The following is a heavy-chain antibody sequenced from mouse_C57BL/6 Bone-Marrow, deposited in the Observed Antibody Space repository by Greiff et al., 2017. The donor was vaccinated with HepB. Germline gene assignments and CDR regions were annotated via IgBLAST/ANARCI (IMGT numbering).Heavy chain of an antibody. J-gene: IGHJ4*01. CDR2: IYPGSGST. CDR1: GYTFTSYW. D-gene: IGHD2-4*01. CDR3: ASRGKYDYLYYYAMDY. Sequence: QVQLQQPGAELVKPGASVKMSCKASGYTFTSYWITWVKQRPGQGLEWIGDIYPGSGSTNYNEKFKSKATLTVDTSSSTAYMQLSSLTSEDSAVYYCASRGKYDYLYYYAMDYWGQGTSVTVSS. V-gene: IGHV1-55*01.